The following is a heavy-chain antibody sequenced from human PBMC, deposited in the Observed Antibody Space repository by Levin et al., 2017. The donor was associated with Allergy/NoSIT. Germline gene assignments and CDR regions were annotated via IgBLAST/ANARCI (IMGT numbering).Heavy chain of an antibody. V-gene: IGHV3-21*01. CDR1: GFTFSSYS. CDR3: ARDSNYYDSSGYGGGYFDY. CDR2: ISSSSSYI. J-gene: IGHJ4*02. Sequence: GGSLRLSCAASGFTFSSYSMNWVRQAPGKGLEWVSSISSSSSYIYYADSVKGRFTISRDNAKNSLYLQMNSLRAEDTAVYYCARDSNYYDSSGYGGGYFDYWGQGTLVTVSS. D-gene: IGHD3-22*01.